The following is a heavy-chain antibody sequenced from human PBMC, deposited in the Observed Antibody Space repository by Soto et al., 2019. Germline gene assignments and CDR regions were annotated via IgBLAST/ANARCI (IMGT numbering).Heavy chain of an antibody. V-gene: IGHV3-33*08. CDR1: GFTFSRYG. CDR3: ARDDDYEANAFDY. D-gene: IGHD3-22*01. CDR2: IWNDGIRK. Sequence: GSLRLSGAASGFTFSRYGMHWVRQAPGKGLEWVALIWNDGIRKVYVDSVKGRFTISRDNSKNTLDLQMNSLRAEDTAVYYCARDDDYEANAFDYWGPGTLVTVSS. J-gene: IGHJ4*02.